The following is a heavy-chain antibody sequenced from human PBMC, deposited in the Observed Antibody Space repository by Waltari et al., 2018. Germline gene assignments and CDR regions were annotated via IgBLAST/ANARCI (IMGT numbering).Heavy chain of an antibody. CDR2: VHGSGRT. D-gene: IGHD2-15*01. V-gene: IGHV4-4*02. CDR1: GDSVGSAYW. CDR3: ARDRGRGLYLDT. Sequence: QLQLQESAPCLVKPSGTLSPSCAVPGDSVGSAYWWSWVRQSPRKGLEWIGQVHGSGRTNYNPSFASRVTISIDTSNNQFSLKVTSATAADTAVYYCARDRGRGLYLDTWGPGTLVTVSP. J-gene: IGHJ5*02.